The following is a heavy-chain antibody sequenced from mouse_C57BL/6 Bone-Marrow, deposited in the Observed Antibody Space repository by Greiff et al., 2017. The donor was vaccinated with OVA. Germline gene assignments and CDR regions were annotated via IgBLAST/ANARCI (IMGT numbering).Heavy chain of an antibody. CDR1: GFTFSNYW. CDR2: IRLKSDNYAT. Sequence: EVKLMESGGGLVQPGGSMKLSCVASGFTFSNYWMNWVRQSPEKGLEWVAQIRLKSDNYATHYAESVKGRFTISRDDSKSSVYLQMNNLRAEDTGIYYCTEGYYGSSYVWFAYWGQGTLVTVSA. D-gene: IGHD1-1*01. J-gene: IGHJ3*01. V-gene: IGHV6-3*01. CDR3: TEGYYGSSYVWFAY.